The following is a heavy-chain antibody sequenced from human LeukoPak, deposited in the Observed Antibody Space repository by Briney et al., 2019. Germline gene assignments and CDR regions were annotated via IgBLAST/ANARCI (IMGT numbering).Heavy chain of an antibody. J-gene: IGHJ4*02. V-gene: IGHV3-20*04. CDR3: ARGGYGAHMG. CDR1: GFTLDDYS. Sequence: GGSLRLSCAASGFTLDDYSMTWVRQAPGKGLEWVSGINWNGGSTGYADSVKGRFTISRDNAKNSLYLQMNSLRAEDTALYYCARGGYGAHMGWGQGTLVTVSS. CDR2: INWNGGST. D-gene: IGHD4-17*01.